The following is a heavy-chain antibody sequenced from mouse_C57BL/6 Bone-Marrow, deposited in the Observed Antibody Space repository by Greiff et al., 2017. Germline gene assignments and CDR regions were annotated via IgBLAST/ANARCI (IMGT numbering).Heavy chain of an antibody. CDR2: IYPGSGST. V-gene: IGHV1-55*01. J-gene: IGHJ3*01. Sequence: QVQLQQPGAELVKPGASVKMSCKASGYTFTRYWITWVKQRPGQGLEWIGDIYPGSGSTNYNEKFKSKATLTVATSSSTAYMQLSSLTSEDSAVYYCAGFAYWGQGTLVTVSA. CDR3: AGFAY. CDR1: GYTFTRYW.